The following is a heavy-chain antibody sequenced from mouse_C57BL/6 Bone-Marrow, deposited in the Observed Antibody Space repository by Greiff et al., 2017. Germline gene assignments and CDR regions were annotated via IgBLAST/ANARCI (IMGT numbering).Heavy chain of an antibody. CDR3: ARGGLYDYAFAY. CDR1: GYTFTSYW. D-gene: IGHD2-4*01. Sequence: VQLQQPGAELVRPGTSVKLSCKASGYTFTSYWMHWVKQRPGQGLEWIGVIDPSDSYTNYNQKFKGKATLTVDTSSSTAYMQLSSLTSEDSAVYYCARGGLYDYAFAYWGQGTLVTVSA. V-gene: IGHV1-59*01. J-gene: IGHJ3*01. CDR2: IDPSDSYT.